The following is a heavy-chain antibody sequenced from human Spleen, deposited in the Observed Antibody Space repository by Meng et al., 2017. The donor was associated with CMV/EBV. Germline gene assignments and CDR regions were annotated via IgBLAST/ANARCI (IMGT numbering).Heavy chain of an antibody. CDR2: ISYDGSNK. CDR3: AAYSGSYG. Sequence: LRHAGAASGFTFSSYAMHWVRQAPGKGLEWVAVISYDGSNKYYADSVKGRFTISRDNSKNTLYLQMNSLRAEDTAVYYCAAYSGSYGWGQGTMVTVSS. J-gene: IGHJ3*01. D-gene: IGHD1-26*01. CDR1: GFTFSSYA. V-gene: IGHV3-30*04.